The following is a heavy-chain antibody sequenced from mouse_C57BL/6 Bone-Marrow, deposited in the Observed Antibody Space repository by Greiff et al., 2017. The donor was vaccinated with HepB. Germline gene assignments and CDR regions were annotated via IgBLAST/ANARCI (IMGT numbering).Heavy chain of an antibody. V-gene: IGHV5-16*01. CDR3: ARDLFYYGSSYGYFDV. Sequence: EVKVVESEGGLVQPGSSMKLSCTASGFTFSDYYMAWVRQVPEKGLEWVANINYDGSSTYYLDSLKSRFIISRDNAKNILYLQMSSLKSEDTATYYCARDLFYYGSSYGYFDVWGTGTTVTVSS. J-gene: IGHJ1*03. CDR2: INYDGSST. D-gene: IGHD1-1*01. CDR1: GFTFSDYY.